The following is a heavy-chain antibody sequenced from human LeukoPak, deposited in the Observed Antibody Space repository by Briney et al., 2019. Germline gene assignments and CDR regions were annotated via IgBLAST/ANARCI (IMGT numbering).Heavy chain of an antibody. CDR3: ARVGDERWLQLGRRDFDY. Sequence: ASVKVSCKASGYTFTSYGISWVRQAPGQGLEWMGWISAYNGNTNYAQKLQGKVTMTTDTSTSTAYMELRSLRSDDTAVYYCARVGDERWLQLGRRDFDYWGQGTLVTVSS. CDR1: GYTFTSYG. J-gene: IGHJ4*02. CDR2: ISAYNGNT. D-gene: IGHD5-24*01. V-gene: IGHV1-18*01.